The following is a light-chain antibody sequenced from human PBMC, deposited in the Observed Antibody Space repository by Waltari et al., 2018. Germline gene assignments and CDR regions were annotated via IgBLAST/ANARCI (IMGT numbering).Light chain of an antibody. V-gene: IGKV1-5*03. Sequence: TCRASQSISSWLPWYQQKPVKAPKLLIYKASSLESGVPSRFSGSGSGTEFTLTISSLQPDDFATYYCQQYNSYPITFGQGTRLEIK. CDR2: KAS. CDR1: QSISSW. CDR3: QQYNSYPIT. J-gene: IGKJ5*01.